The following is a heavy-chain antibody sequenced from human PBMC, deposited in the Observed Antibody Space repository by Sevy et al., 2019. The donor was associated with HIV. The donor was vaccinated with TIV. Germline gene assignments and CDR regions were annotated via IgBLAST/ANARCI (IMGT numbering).Heavy chain of an antibody. D-gene: IGHD6-19*01. CDR2: ISSSSSYI. CDR3: ARDSSGSDYYYYYYMDV. CDR1: GFTLSSYS. J-gene: IGHJ6*03. V-gene: IGHV3-21*01. Sequence: GGSLRLSCAASGFTLSSYSMNWVRQAPGKGLEWVSSISSSSSYIYYADSVKGRFTISRDNAKNSLYLQMNSLRAEDTAVYYCARDSSGSDYYYYYYMDVWGKGTTVTVSS.